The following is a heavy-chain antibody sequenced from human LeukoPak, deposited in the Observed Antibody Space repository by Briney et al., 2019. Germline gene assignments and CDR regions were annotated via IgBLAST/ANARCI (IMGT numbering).Heavy chain of an antibody. CDR1: GGSFSGYN. J-gene: IGHJ4*02. CDR3: ARGSDSTYYDSSGYYSG. V-gene: IGHV4-34*01. Sequence: SETLSLTCAVYGGSFSGYNWSWIRQPPGKGLEWIGEINHSGSTNYNPSLKSRVTISVDTSKNQFSLKLSSVTAADTAVYYCARGSDSTYYDSSGYYSGWGQGTLVTVSS. D-gene: IGHD3-22*01. CDR2: INHSGST.